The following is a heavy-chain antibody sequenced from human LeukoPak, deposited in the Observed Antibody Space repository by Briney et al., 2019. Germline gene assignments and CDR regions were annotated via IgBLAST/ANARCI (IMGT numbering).Heavy chain of an antibody. Sequence: GGSLRLSCAASGFTFSSYSMNWVRQAPGKGLEWVSSISSSSSYIYYADSVKGRFTISRDNAKNSLYLQMNSLRAEDTAVYYCARAPSEYCTNGVCYIVYYMDVWGKGTTVTVSS. CDR3: ARAPSEYCTNGVCYIVYYMDV. V-gene: IGHV3-21*01. CDR1: GFTFSSYS. CDR2: ISSSSSYI. D-gene: IGHD2-8*01. J-gene: IGHJ6*03.